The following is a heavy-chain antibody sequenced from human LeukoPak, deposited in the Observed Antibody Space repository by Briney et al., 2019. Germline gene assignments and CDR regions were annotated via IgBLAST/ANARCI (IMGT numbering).Heavy chain of an antibody. CDR1: GFTFSSYG. CDR3: AKDAGLASHHFDY. V-gene: IGHV3-30*18. J-gene: IGHJ4*02. D-gene: IGHD3/OR15-3a*01. Sequence: PVGSLRLSCAASGFTFSSYGMHWVRQAPGKGLEWVAVISYDGSNKYYADSVKGRFTISRDNSKNTLYLQMNSLRAEDTAVYYCAKDAGLASHHFDYWGQGTLVTVSS. CDR2: ISYDGSNK.